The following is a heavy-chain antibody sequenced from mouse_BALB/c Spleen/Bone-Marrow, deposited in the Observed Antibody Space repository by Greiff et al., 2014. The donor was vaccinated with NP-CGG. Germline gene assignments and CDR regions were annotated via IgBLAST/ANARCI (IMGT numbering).Heavy chain of an antibody. Sequence: DVMLVESGGGLVQPGGSLKLSRAASGFDFSRYWMSWVRQAPGKGLEWIGEINPDSSTINYTPSLKDKFIISRDNAKNTLYLQMSKVRSEDTALYYCARLGYYGGFAYWGQGTLVTVSA. CDR3: ARLGYYGGFAY. CDR1: GFDFSRYW. CDR2: INPDSSTI. D-gene: IGHD2-3*01. V-gene: IGHV4-1*02. J-gene: IGHJ3*01.